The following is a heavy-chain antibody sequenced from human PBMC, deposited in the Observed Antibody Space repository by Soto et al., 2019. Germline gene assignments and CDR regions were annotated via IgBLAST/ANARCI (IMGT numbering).Heavy chain of an antibody. V-gene: IGHV4-39*01. D-gene: IGHD3-3*02. J-gene: IGHJ5*02. CDR2: IYYSGST. CDR1: GGSISSSSYY. CDR3: ASPKIAFYNWFDP. Sequence: QLQLQESGPGLVKPSETLSLTCTVSGGSISSSSYYWGWIRQPPGKGLEWIGSIYYSGSTYYNPSLKRRVPLSVDPSKNPFSLKLSSVTAADTAVYYCASPKIAFYNWFDPWGPGTLVTVSS.